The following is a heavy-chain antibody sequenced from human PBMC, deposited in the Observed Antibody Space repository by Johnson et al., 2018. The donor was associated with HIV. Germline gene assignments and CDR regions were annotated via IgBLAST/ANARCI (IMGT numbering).Heavy chain of an antibody. V-gene: IGHV3-30*18. CDR2: MSHDGSSQ. D-gene: IGHD3-3*01. CDR3: AKGYYDSPFGFDI. J-gene: IGHJ3*02. Sequence: VQLVESGGGVVQTGTSLRLSCAASGFTFNTYGMHWVRQAPGKGLEWVALMSHDGSSQYYTDPVKGRFTISRDNSKNALYLQMHNLTTEDTAVYYCAKGYYDSPFGFDIWGQGTMVIVSS. CDR1: GFTFNTYG.